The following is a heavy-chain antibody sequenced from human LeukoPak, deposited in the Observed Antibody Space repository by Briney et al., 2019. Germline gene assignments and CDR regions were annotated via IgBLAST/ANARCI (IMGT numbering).Heavy chain of an antibody. Sequence: SETLSLTCTVSGGSISSYFWSWIRQPPGKGLEWIGYIYYSGSTYYNPSLKSRVTISVDTSKNQFSLKLSSVTAADTAVYYCALLWFGELLTPHDYWGQGTLVTVSS. CDR2: IYYSGST. J-gene: IGHJ4*02. CDR1: GGSISSYF. D-gene: IGHD3-10*01. V-gene: IGHV4-59*04. CDR3: ALLWFGELLTPHDY.